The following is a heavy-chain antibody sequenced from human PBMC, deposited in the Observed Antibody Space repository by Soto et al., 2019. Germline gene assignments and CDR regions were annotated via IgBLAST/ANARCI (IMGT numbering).Heavy chain of an antibody. CDR1: GFSFSTYG. J-gene: IGHJ4*02. D-gene: IGHD2-2*01. CDR2: IWDDGTNK. Sequence: QVQLVKSGGGVVQPGRSLRLSCAASGFSFSTYGMHWVRQAPGKGLEWVAVIWDDGTNKYYADSVKGRFTISRDNSKNTLYLQMNSLRAEDTAVYYCVRDLREDGCSSSSCFYFDYWGQGTLVTVSS. V-gene: IGHV3-33*01. CDR3: VRDLREDGCSSSSCFYFDY.